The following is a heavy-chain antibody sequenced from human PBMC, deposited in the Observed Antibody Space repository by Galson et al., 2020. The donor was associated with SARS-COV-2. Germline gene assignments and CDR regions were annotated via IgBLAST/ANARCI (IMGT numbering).Heavy chain of an antibody. CDR2: MNPQTGHT. J-gene: IGHJ4*02. CDR1: RYTFNTYD. D-gene: IGHD1-1*01. CDR3: ARGSHNSAYNLAFDY. V-gene: IGHV1-8*01. Sequence: ASVKVSCKASRYTFNTYDINWVRQVTGQGLEWMGWMNPQTGHTGYAQKFQGRLTMTKNTAESVDYMELSSLKSEDTAVYYCARGSHNSAYNLAFDYWGQGTLVTVSS.